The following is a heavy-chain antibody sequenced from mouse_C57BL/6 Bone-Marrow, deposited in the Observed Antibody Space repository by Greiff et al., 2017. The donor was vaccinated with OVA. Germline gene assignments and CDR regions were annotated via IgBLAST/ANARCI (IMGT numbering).Heavy chain of an antibody. J-gene: IGHJ2*01. CDR1: GFSLTSYG. CDR2: IWRGGST. CDR3: AEMNGYDGCYYFDY. Sequence: QVQLKESGPGLVQPSQSLSITCTVSGFSLTSYGVHWVRQSPGKGLEWLGVIWRGGSTDYNAAFMSRLSITKDNSKSQVFFKMNSLQADDTAIYYCAEMNGYDGCYYFDYWGQGTTLTVSS. D-gene: IGHD2-2*01. V-gene: IGHV2-5*01.